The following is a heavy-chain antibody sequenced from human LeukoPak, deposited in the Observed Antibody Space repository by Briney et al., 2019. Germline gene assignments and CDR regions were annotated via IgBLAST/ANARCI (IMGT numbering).Heavy chain of an antibody. J-gene: IGHJ4*02. Sequence: SETLSLTCTVSGYSISSGYYWGWIRQPPGKGLEWIGSIYHSGSTYYNPSLKSRVTISVDTSKNQFSLKLSSVAAADTAVYYCARDGDGNYYGSGSYIDYWGQGTLVTVSS. V-gene: IGHV4-38-2*02. CDR1: GYSISSGYY. CDR3: ARDGDGNYYGSGSYIDY. CDR2: IYHSGST. D-gene: IGHD3-10*01.